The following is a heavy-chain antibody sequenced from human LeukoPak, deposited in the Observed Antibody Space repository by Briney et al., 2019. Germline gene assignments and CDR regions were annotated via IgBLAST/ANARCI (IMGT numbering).Heavy chain of an antibody. CDR1: SDSIYSSNYY. CDR3: ARAAYCGGDCYLFDY. D-gene: IGHD2-21*02. CDR2: IYYSGST. V-gene: IGHV4-39*01. Sequence: SETLPLTCTVSSDSIYSSNYYWGWIRQPPGKGLEWIGSIYYSGSTYYNSSLKSRVTVSVDTSKNQFSLKLSSLTAADTAVYYCARAAYCGGDCYLFDYWGQGTLVTLFS. J-gene: IGHJ4*02.